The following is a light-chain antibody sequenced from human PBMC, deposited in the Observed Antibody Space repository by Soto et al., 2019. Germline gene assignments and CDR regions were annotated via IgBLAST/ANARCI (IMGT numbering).Light chain of an antibody. CDR1: QSVNLN. J-gene: IGKJ5*01. Sequence: EIMMTQSPGTLSVSPGEGATLSCTASQSVNLNLAWYQQKPGQPPRLLLYGASTRASGIPARFSGSGSGTDFTLTINNLDPEDFAVYYCQQRSNWPITFGHGTRLEIK. CDR3: QQRSNWPIT. CDR2: GAS. V-gene: IGKV3-15*01.